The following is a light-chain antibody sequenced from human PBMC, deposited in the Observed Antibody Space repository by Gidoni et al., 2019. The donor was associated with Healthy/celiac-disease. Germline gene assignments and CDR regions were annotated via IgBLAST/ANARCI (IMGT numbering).Light chain of an antibody. CDR2: EVS. J-gene: IGLJ1*01. CDR3: SSYTSSTLYV. V-gene: IGLV2-14*01. CDR1: SRDVGGYNY. Sequence: QSALTQPASVSGSPGQSITISCTGTSRDVGGYNYGSWYQQHPGKAPKLMIYEVSNRPSGVPDRFSGSKSGNTASLTISGLQAEDEADYYCSSYTSSTLYVFGTGTKVTVL.